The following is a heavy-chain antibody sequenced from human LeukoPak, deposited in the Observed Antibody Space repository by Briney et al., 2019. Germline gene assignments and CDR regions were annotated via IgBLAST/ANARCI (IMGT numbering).Heavy chain of an antibody. CDR1: GYTFTSYD. J-gene: IGHJ4*02. V-gene: IGHV1-8*03. CDR3: ARDGDLGYFDY. D-gene: IGHD7-27*01. Sequence: HRASVKVSCKASGYTFTSYDINWVRQATGQGLEWMGWMNPNSGNTGYAQKFQGRVTITRNTSISTAYMELSSPRSEDTAVYYCARDGDLGYFDYWGQGTLVTVSS. CDR2: MNPNSGNT.